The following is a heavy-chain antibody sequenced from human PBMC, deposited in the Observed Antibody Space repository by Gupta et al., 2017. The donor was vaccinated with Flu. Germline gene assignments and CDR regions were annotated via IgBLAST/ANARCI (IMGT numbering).Heavy chain of an antibody. D-gene: IGHD4-17*01. CDR3: ATLGTEGGRSDGDYVPPLPGLDY. V-gene: IGHV4-34*01. J-gene: IGHJ4*02. Sequence: YYCSWIRQPPGKGLEWIGEINHSGSTNYNPSLKSRVTISVDTSKNQFSLKLSSVTAADTAVYYCATLGTEGGRSDGDYVPPLPGLDYWGQGTLVTVSS. CDR2: INHSGST. CDR1: YY.